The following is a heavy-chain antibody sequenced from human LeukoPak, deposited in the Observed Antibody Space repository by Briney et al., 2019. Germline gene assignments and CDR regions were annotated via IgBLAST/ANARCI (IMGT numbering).Heavy chain of an antibody. Sequence: GWSLRLSCAASGFTFSNVWMSWVRQAPGKGLEWVGRIQSKTDTGTTDYSAPVKGRFTISRDDSKNTLYLQLNSLKTEDTAVYYCTTVSYYDSSGYGYWGQGTRVTVSS. J-gene: IGHJ4*02. CDR3: TTVSYYDSSGYGY. CDR1: GFTFSNVW. CDR2: IQSKTDTGTT. D-gene: IGHD3-22*01. V-gene: IGHV3-15*01.